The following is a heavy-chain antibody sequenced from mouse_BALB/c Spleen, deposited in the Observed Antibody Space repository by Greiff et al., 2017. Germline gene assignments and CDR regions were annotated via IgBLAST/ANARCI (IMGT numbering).Heavy chain of an antibody. CDR2: INPSTGYT. Sequence: QVQLKESGAELAKPGASVKMSCKASGYTFTSYWMHWVKQRPGQGLEWIGYINPSTGYTEYNQKFKDKATLTADKSSSTAYMQLSSLTSEDSAVYYCARRGGNCVDYWGQGTTLTVSS. CDR1: GYTFTSYW. V-gene: IGHV1-7*01. J-gene: IGHJ2*01. D-gene: IGHD2-1*01. CDR3: ARRGGNCVDY.